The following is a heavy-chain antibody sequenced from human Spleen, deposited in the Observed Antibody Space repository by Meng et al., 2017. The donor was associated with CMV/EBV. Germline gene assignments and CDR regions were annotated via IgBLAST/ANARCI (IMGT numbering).Heavy chain of an antibody. J-gene: IGHJ4*02. D-gene: IGHD4-17*01. CDR2: VYHTGSG. V-gene: IGHV4-39*07. CDR1: GGSISSNTYY. CDR3: ANGEMPGATGDY. Sequence: GSLRLSCNVSGGSISSNTYYWGWIRQSPGKGLEWIGSVYHTGSGFYNPSLKSRVTISVDTSKNRFSLKLRSVTAADTAVYYCANGEMPGATGDYWGQGTLVTVSS.